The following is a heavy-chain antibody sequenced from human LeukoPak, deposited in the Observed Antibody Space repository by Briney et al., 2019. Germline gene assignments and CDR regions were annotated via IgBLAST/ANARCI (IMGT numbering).Heavy chain of an antibody. D-gene: IGHD1-1*01. CDR2: VHLSGAT. J-gene: IGHJ5*02. CDR1: GGSIMTTNW. Sequence: KPSGTPSLTCAVSGGSIMTTNWWSWVRQPPGKGLEWIGEVHLSGATNYNPSLKSRVTISVDTSKNQFSLKLSSVTAADTAVYYCARDRTGNNWFDPWGQGTLVTVSS. CDR3: ARDRTGNNWFDP. V-gene: IGHV4-4*02.